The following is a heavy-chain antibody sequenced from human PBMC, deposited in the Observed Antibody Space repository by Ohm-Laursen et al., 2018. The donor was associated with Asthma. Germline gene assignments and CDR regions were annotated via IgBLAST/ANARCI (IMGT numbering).Heavy chain of an antibody. J-gene: IGHJ4*02. D-gene: IGHD4-11*01. Sequence: SLRLSCTASGFTFSDYYMSWLRQAPGKGLEWVSYISSSGSTIYYADSVKGRFTISRDNAKNSLYLQMNSLRAEDTAVYYCARAMAVTSINFDYWGQGTLVTVSS. CDR2: ISSSGSTI. CDR3: ARAMAVTSINFDY. V-gene: IGHV3-11*01. CDR1: GFTFSDYY.